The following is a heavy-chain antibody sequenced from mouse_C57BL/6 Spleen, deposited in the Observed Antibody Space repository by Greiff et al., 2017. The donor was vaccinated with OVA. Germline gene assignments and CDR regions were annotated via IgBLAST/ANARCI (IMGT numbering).Heavy chain of an antibody. Sequence: VQLQQSGPELVKPGASVKISCKASGYTFTDYYMNWVKQSHGKSLEWIGDINPNNGGTSYNQKFKGKATLTVDKSSSTAYMELRSLTSEDSAVYYCARSGLLHAMDYWGQGTSVTVTS. V-gene: IGHV1-26*01. D-gene: IGHD2-3*01. CDR2: INPNNGGT. CDR3: ARSGLLHAMDY. J-gene: IGHJ4*01. CDR1: GYTFTDYY.